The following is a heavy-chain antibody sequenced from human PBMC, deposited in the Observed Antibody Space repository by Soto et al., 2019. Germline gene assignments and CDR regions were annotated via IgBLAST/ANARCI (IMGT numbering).Heavy chain of an antibody. CDR1: GGSITSSGFW. CDR2: IYDTGST. CDR3: AKRAYGDPFDP. J-gene: IGHJ5*02. V-gene: IGHV4-39*01. Sequence: HLQLQESGPGLVKPSETLSLTCAVSGGSITSSGFWWGWLRQPPGNGLEWIATIYDTGSTFYNPSLRSRVTISAYTSKNQCALKLTSVTAADPAVYYCAKRAYGDPFDPWGQGTLVTVSS. D-gene: IGHD4-17*01.